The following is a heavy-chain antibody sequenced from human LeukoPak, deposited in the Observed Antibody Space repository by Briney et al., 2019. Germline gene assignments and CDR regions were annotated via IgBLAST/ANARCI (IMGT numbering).Heavy chain of an antibody. CDR2: ISYDGSNK. CDR3: ARDGGNWFGH. V-gene: IGHV3-30-3*01. D-gene: IGHD4-23*01. CDR1: GFTLSSYA. J-gene: IGHJ5*02. Sequence: PGGSLRLSCAASGFTLSSYAMHWVRQAPDKGLVWVAVISYDGSNKYYADSVKGRLTISRDNFKNTLYLQMNSLRAEDTAVYYCARDGGNWFGHWGQGTLVTVSS.